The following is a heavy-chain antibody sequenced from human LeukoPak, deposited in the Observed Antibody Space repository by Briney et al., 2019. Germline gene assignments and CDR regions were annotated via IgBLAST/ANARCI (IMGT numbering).Heavy chain of an antibody. CDR2: IYSDGIST. CDR3: AREGGSYSNYFDY. Sequence: GGSLRLSCAASGFTFSSYWMHWVRQAPGKGLVWVSRIYSDGISTSYADSVKGRFTISRDNAKNALYLPMNSLKAEDTAIYYCAREGGSYSNYFDYWGQGTLVTVSS. CDR1: GFTFSSYW. V-gene: IGHV3-74*01. D-gene: IGHD1-26*01. J-gene: IGHJ4*02.